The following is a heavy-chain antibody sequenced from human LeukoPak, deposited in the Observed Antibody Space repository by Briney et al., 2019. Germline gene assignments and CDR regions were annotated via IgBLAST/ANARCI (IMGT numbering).Heavy chain of an antibody. J-gene: IGHJ4*02. D-gene: IGHD1-1*01. V-gene: IGHV1-8*02. CDR1: GYTFFSYD. CDR3: AREVFSLYRGTTPSFDS. Sequence: ASVKVSCKTSGYTFFSYDINWVRQAPGQGLEWMGGMNPYSGNAGYAEKFQGRVTLTRNTSINTAYMEMNGLTNEDTAVYYCAREVFSLYRGTTPSFDSWGPGALVTVSS. CDR2: MNPYSGNA.